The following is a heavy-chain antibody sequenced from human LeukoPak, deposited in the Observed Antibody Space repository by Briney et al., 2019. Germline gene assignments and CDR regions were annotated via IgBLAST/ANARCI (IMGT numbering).Heavy chain of an antibody. Sequence: GGCLRLSCAASGFTFSSYSMNWVRQAPGKWLEWVSSTSSSSSYIYYADSVKGRFTISRDNAKNSLYLQMNSLRAEDTAVYYCARDSDTAMVTDYYYYMDVWGKGTTVTVSS. CDR3: ARDSDTAMVTDYYYYMDV. CDR1: GFTFSSYS. D-gene: IGHD5-18*01. V-gene: IGHV3-21*01. J-gene: IGHJ6*03. CDR2: TSSSSSYI.